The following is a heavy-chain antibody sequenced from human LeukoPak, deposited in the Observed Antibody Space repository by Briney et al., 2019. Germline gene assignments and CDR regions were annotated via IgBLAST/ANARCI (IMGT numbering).Heavy chain of an antibody. V-gene: IGHV1-8*02. CDR2: INPNSGNT. CDR1: GYTFTGYY. CDR3: ARKSSTMVRGVMVYYYYYYMDV. J-gene: IGHJ6*03. D-gene: IGHD3-10*01. Sequence: ASVKVSCKASGYTFTGYYMHWVRQAPGQGLEWMGWINPNSGNTGYAQKFQGRVTMTRNTSICTAYMELSSLRSEDTAVYYCARKSSTMVRGVMVYYYYYYMDVWGKGTTVTISS.